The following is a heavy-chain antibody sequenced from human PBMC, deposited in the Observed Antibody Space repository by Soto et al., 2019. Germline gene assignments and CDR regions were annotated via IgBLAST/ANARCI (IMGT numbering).Heavy chain of an antibody. CDR1: GYTFTSYY. V-gene: IGHV1-46*01. D-gene: IGHD3-10*01. CDR2: INPSGGSA. Sequence: ASVKVSCKASGYTFTSYYMHWVRQAPGQGLEWMGIINPSGGSASYAQKFQGRVTMTRDTSTSTVYMELSSLRSEDTAVYYCARVIWFGELLNWFDPWGQGTLVTVS. CDR3: ARVIWFGELLNWFDP. J-gene: IGHJ5*02.